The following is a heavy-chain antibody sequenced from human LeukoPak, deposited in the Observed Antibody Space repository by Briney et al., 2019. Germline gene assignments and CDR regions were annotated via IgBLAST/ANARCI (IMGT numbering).Heavy chain of an antibody. CDR2: VDHTGST. Sequence: SETLSLTCTVSDDSITMYYWTWIRQPPGKGLEWIGYVDHTGSTKFNPSLNGRVSISRDTSNNFFSLRLRSVTAADTAVYYCARRGTEFTVYVRGVEAWFDPWGQGTLVTVSS. CDR1: DDSITMYY. D-gene: IGHD3-16*01. J-gene: IGHJ5*02. CDR3: ARRGTEFTVYVRGVEAWFDP. V-gene: IGHV4-59*01.